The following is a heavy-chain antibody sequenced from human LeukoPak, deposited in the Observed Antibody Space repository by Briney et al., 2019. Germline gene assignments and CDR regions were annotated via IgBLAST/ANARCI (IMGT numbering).Heavy chain of an antibody. CDR1: GFSFRNVG. D-gene: IGHD6-25*01. V-gene: IGHV3-9*01. J-gene: IGHJ6*03. CDR3: AKERLPGYYMYV. CDR2: ISWNSGRR. Sequence: GGSLRLSCAASGFSFRNVGMHCVRQAPGKGLEWVSGISWNSGRRGYADSVKGRFTISRDNAKTSLYLQMNSLRAEDTAVYYCAKERLPGYYMYVWGKGTTVTISS.